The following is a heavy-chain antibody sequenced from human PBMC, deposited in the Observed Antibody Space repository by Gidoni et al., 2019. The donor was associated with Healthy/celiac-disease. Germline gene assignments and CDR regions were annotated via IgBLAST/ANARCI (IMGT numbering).Heavy chain of an antibody. J-gene: IGHJ6*02. D-gene: IGHD3-3*01. Sequence: QVQLQAPGTGLVKPSETLSLTCTVSGSAISRYYWSWIRQPPGKGLEWIGYIYYSGSTNYNPSLKSRVTISVDTSKNQFSLKLSSVTAADTAVYYCARLDYDFWSGYYYGMDVWSQGTTVTVSS. CDR2: IYYSGST. CDR3: ARLDYDFWSGYYYGMDV. CDR1: GSAISRYY. V-gene: IGHV4-59*08.